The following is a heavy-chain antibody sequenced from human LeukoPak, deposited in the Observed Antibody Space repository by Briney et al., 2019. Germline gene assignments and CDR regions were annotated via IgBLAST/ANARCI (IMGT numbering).Heavy chain of an antibody. D-gene: IGHD5-18*01. CDR2: ISSSSSYI. V-gene: IGHV3-21*01. CDR3: VRDSLVGYGHRYFDC. CDR1: GFTFNSYG. Sequence: GGSLRLSCAASGFTFNSYGMHWVRQAPGKGLEWVSSISSSSSYIYYADSVKGRFTISRDNAKNSLYLQMNSLRVEDTAVYYCVRDSLVGYGHRYFDCWGQGTLVAVSS. J-gene: IGHJ4*02.